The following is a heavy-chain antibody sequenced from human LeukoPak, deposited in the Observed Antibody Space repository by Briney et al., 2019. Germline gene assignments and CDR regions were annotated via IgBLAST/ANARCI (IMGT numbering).Heavy chain of an antibody. Sequence: GSLRLSCAASGFTFSSYSMNWVRQAPGKGLEWIGSIYYSGSTYYNPSLKSRVTISVDTSKNQFSLKLSSVTAADTAVYYCARHVGFITMVRGVINNNWFDPWGQGTRVTVSS. CDR2: IYYSGST. V-gene: IGHV4-39*01. J-gene: IGHJ5*02. CDR1: GFTFSSYSMN. CDR3: ARHVGFITMVRGVINNNWFDP. D-gene: IGHD3-10*01.